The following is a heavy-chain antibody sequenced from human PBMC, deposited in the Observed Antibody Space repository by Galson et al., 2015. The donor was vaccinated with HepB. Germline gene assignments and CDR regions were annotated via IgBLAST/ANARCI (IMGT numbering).Heavy chain of an antibody. J-gene: IGHJ4*02. CDR1: GFTFSSYS. CDR3: ARASPPFIVVVPAAIGY. D-gene: IGHD2-2*01. V-gene: IGHV3-48*01. CDR2: ISSSSSTI. Sequence: SLRLSCAASGFTFSSYSMNWVRQAPGKGLEWVSYISSSSSTIYYADSVKGRFTISRDNAKNSLYLQMNSLRAKDTAVYYCARASPPFIVVVPAAIGYWGQGTLVTVSS.